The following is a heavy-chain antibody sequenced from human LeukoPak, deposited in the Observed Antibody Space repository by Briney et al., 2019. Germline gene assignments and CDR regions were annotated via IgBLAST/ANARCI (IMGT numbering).Heavy chain of an antibody. V-gene: IGHV4-30-4*08. CDR2: IYYSGST. CDR1: GGSISSGDYY. D-gene: IGHD3-22*01. J-gene: IGHJ6*04. CDR3: ARAYYYDSSGLDV. Sequence: SSETLSLTCTVSGGSISSGDYYWSWIRQPPGKGLEWLGYIYYSGSTYYNPSLKSRVTISVDTSKNQFSLKLSSVTAADTAVYYCARAYYYDSSGLDVWGKGTTVTVSS.